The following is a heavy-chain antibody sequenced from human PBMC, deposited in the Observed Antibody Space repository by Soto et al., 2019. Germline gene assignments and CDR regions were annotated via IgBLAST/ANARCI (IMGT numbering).Heavy chain of an antibody. CDR3: ARGRVTARRIYFDV. J-gene: IGHJ1*01. Sequence: WTWIRQSPGKGLEWIGEIDHSETTNYNPSLKSPVTLSVETFKKEFSLRLNFVTAADTAVYVCARGRVTARRIYFDVWGQGSLATVSS. CDR2: IDHSETT. V-gene: IGHV4-34*01. D-gene: IGHD3-9*01.